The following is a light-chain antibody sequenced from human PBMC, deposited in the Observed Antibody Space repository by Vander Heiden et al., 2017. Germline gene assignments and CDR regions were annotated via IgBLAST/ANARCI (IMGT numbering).Light chain of an antibody. CDR1: SSEVGNYNL. CDR3: CSYAGSNIWV. Sequence: QSALTQPASAPGSPGESITISCTGPSSEVGNYNLVAWYQQHPGKAPKHILYEGSKRPSGVSDRFSGSKSGNTASLTISGLQAEDESDYYCCSYAGSNIWVFGGGTKLTVL. V-gene: IGLV2-23*01. J-gene: IGLJ3*02. CDR2: EGS.